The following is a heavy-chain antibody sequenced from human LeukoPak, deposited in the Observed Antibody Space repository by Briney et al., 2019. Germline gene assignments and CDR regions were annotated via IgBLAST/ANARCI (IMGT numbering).Heavy chain of an antibody. D-gene: IGHD3-3*01. Sequence: GGSLRLSCAASGFTFSDYSMNWVRQAPGKGLEDLSYINSDGKTTWYADSVKGRFTASRDNAKNSLYLQMNSLRAEDTAVYYCARDLSQAIFGVVITYFDYWGQGTLVTVSS. J-gene: IGHJ4*02. CDR1: GFTFSDYS. CDR3: ARDLSQAIFGVVITYFDY. CDR2: INSDGKTT. V-gene: IGHV3-48*01.